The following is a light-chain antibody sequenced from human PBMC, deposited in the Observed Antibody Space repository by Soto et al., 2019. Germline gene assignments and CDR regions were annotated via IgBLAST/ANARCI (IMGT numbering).Light chain of an antibody. Sequence: VVTQPPSVSGAPGQRVTISCTGSSSNIGAGYDVHWYQQLPGTAPKLLIYGNSNRPSGVPDRFSGSKSGTSASLAITGLQAEDEADYYCQSYDRSLSGLWVFGGGTKVTVL. J-gene: IGLJ3*02. CDR3: QSYDRSLSGLWV. V-gene: IGLV1-40*01. CDR1: SSNIGAGYD. CDR2: GNS.